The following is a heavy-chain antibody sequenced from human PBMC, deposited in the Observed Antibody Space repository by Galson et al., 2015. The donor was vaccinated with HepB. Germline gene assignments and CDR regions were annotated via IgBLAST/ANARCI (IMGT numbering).Heavy chain of an antibody. CDR2: INSDGSST. V-gene: IGHV3-74*01. CDR1: GFTFSNYW. CDR3: LRYCRSTSCYGGTDY. J-gene: IGHJ4*02. D-gene: IGHD2-2*01. Sequence: SLRLSCAASGFTFSNYWMHWVRQAPGKGLVWVSRINSDGSSTRYADSVKGRFTISRDNTKNTLYLQMNSLRAEDTAVYYCLRYCRSTSCYGGTDYWGQGTLVTVSS.